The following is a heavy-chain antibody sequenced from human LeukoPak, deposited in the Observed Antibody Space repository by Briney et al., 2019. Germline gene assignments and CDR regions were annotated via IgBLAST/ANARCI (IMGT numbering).Heavy chain of an antibody. CDR1: GFTFGSYA. Sequence: GESLRLSCAASGFTFGSYAMSWVRQAPGRGLEWVSGINNSGDNTYYADSVKGRFTISRDNSKNTLYLQMNSLRAEDTAVYYCAKDRASDSWFFYSMDVWGKGTTVTVSS. D-gene: IGHD6-13*01. V-gene: IGHV3-23*01. CDR2: INNSGDNT. CDR3: AKDRASDSWFFYSMDV. J-gene: IGHJ6*04.